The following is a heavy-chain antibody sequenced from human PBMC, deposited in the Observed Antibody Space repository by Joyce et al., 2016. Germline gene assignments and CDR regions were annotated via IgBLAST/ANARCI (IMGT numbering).Heavy chain of an antibody. J-gene: IGHJ4*02. CDR3: AKRYDYVDY. CDR2: IANYGNKK. CDR1: GFTFSNYG. D-gene: IGHD3-16*01. V-gene: IGHV3-30*18. Sequence: QVQLVESGGGVVQPGRSLRLSCAASGFTFSNYGMHWVRQAPGKGLEWVAVIANYGNKKYYADSVKGRFTISRDNSKNTLYLQMNSLRAEDTAVYYCAKRYDYVDYWGQGTLVTVSS.